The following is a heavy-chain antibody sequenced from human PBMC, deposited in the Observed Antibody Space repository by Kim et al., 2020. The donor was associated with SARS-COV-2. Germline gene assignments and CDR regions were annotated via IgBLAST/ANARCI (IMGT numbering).Heavy chain of an antibody. D-gene: IGHD1-26*01. J-gene: IGHJ4*02. CDR3: ARDRQEWELLFYFDY. Sequence: QKFQGRVTMTRDTSTSTVYMELSSLRSEDTAMYYCARDRQEWELLFYFDYWGQGTLVTVSS. V-gene: IGHV1-46*01.